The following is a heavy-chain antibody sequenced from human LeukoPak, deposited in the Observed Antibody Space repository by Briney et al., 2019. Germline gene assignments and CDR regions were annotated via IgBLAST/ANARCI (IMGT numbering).Heavy chain of an antibody. J-gene: IGHJ4*02. D-gene: IGHD6-13*01. Sequence: GGSLRLSCAASGFTFSSYAMSWVRQTPGKGLECVAPISGSGGSTYYADSVRGRFIVSRDNSKNMLYLQMNSLRVDDTAVYYCAKSPAGSSWPSIDYWGQGTLVTVSS. CDR1: GFTFSSYA. CDR2: ISGSGGST. V-gene: IGHV3-23*01. CDR3: AKSPAGSSWPSIDY.